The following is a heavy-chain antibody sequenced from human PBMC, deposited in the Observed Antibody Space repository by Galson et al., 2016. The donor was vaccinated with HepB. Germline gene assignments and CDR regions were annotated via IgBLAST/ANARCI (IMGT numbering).Heavy chain of an antibody. Sequence: SLRLSCAASGFSLSDYSMNWVRQAPGKGLEWVSSISVSTNYIYYADSVKGRFTISRDNAKNSLYLQMNSLRAEDTAVYYCARDSIIVGATQDIDYWGQGTLVTVSS. V-gene: IGHV3-21*01. J-gene: IGHJ4*02. CDR2: ISVSTNYI. D-gene: IGHD1-26*01. CDR3: ARDSIIVGATQDIDY. CDR1: GFSLSDYS.